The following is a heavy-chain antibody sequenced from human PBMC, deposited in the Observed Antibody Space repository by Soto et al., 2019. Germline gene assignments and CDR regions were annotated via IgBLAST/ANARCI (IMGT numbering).Heavy chain of an antibody. CDR2: TRNKANSYTT. CDR3: ARGGSYYPFDS. D-gene: IGHD1-26*01. Sequence: TGGSLRLSCAASGFTFSDHYMDWVRQAPGKGLEWVGRTRNKANSYTTEYAASVKGRFTISRDDSKNSLYLQMNSLKTEDTAVYYCARGGSYYPFDSWGQGTLVTVSS. CDR1: GFTFSDHY. V-gene: IGHV3-72*01. J-gene: IGHJ4*02.